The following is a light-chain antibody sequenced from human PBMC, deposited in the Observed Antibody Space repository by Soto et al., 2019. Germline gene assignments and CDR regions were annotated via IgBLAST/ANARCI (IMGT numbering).Light chain of an antibody. CDR1: SSDVAAYKY. V-gene: IGLV2-14*01. J-gene: IGLJ7*01. CDR2: EVS. CDR3: SSYTSTSTLYV. Sequence: QSALTQPASVSGSPGQSITISCTGTSSDVAAYKYVSWYQQHPGKAPKLMISEVSNRPSGISGRFSGSKSGNAASLTISGLQAEDEATYYCSSYTSTSTLYVFGPGTQLTVL.